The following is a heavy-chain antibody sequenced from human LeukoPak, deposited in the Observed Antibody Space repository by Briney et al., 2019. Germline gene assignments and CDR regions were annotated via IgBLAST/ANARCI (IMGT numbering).Heavy chain of an antibody. D-gene: IGHD3-22*01. V-gene: IGHV1-2*04. Sequence: ASVKVSCKASGYTFTGYYTHWVRQAPGQGLEWMGWINPNSGGTNYAQKFQGWVTMTRDTSISTAYMELSRPRSDDTAVYYCARGDSSGPGDAFDIWGQGTMVTVSS. CDR3: ARGDSSGPGDAFDI. CDR1: GYTFTGYY. J-gene: IGHJ3*02. CDR2: INPNSGGT.